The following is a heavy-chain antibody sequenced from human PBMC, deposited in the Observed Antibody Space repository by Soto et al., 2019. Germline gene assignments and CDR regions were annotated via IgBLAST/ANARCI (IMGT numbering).Heavy chain of an antibody. CDR1: GGTFSSYA. V-gene: IGHV1-69*13. D-gene: IGHD2-15*01. Sequence: SVKVSCKASGGTFSSYAISWVRQAPGQGLEWMGGIIPIFGTANYAQKFQGRVTITADESTSTAYMELSSLRSEDTAVYYCASEPAGYCSGGSCLIDYWGQGTLATVSS. J-gene: IGHJ4*02. CDR3: ASEPAGYCSGGSCLIDY. CDR2: IIPIFGTA.